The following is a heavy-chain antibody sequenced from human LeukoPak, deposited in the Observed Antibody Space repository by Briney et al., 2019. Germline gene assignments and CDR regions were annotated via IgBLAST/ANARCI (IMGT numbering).Heavy chain of an antibody. J-gene: IGHJ3*02. CDR1: GFTFSSYG. V-gene: IGHV3-30*03. D-gene: IGHD3-10*01. CDR3: ARALSRGAGSDAFDI. Sequence: GGSLRLSCAASGFTFSSYGMHWVRQAPGKGLEWVAVISYDGSNKYYADSVKGRFTISRDNSKNTLYLQMNSLRAEDTAVYYCARALSRGAGSDAFDIWGQGTMVTVSS. CDR2: ISYDGSNK.